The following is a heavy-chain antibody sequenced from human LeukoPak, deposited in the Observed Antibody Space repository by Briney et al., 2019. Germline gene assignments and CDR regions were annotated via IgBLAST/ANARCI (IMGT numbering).Heavy chain of an antibody. J-gene: IGHJ4*02. CDR2: IYYSGST. Sequence: SETLSLTCTVSGGSISSHYWSWIRQPPGKGLEWIGYIYYSGSTNYNPSLKSRVTISVDTSKNQFSLKLSSVTAADTAVYYCARGEAMGYYFDYWGQGTLVTVSS. V-gene: IGHV4-59*11. CDR3: ARGEAMGYYFDY. D-gene: IGHD5-18*01. CDR1: GGSISSHY.